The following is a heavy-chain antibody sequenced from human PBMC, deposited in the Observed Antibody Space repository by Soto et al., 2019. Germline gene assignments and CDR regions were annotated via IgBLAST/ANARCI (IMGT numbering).Heavy chain of an antibody. CDR1: GFTFSTYS. V-gene: IGHV3-21*01. CDR3: ARGYAFWSGYFTFFDY. CDR2: TSISSTYI. D-gene: IGHD3-3*01. J-gene: IGHJ4*02. Sequence: EVQLVESGGGLVKPGGSLRLSCAASGFTFSTYSMNWVRQAPGKGLEWVSSTSISSTYIYYADSVKGRFTISRDNAKNSLYLQMNSLRVEDTAVYYCARGYAFWSGYFTFFDYWGQGTLVTVSS.